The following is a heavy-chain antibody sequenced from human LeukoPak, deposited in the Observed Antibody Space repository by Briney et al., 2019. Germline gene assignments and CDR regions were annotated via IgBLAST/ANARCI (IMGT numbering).Heavy chain of an antibody. J-gene: IGHJ4*02. CDR3: ARGVEPLAANTLAY. CDR2: LYSDGNT. Sequence: GRSLRLSCAASGFTVITNDMTWVRQAPGKGLEWVSVLYSDGNTKYEDSVKSRFTMSTDNSTNTQYLEMNSLSPDDRAVYYCARGVEPLAANTLAYWGEGTLVTVSS. D-gene: IGHD1-14*01. CDR1: GFTVITND. V-gene: IGHV3-53*01.